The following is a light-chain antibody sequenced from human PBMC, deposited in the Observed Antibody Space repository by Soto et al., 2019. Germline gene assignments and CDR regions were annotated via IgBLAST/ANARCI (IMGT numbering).Light chain of an antibody. J-gene: IGLJ2*01. Sequence: QSALAQPASVSGSPGQSITISCAGTNRDVGGYNYVSWYQQYPGKAPKLIIYEVTYRPSGVSNRFSGSKSGNTASLTISGLQAEDEADYYCSSYSSSSALDVIVGGGTKVTV. CDR1: NRDVGGYNY. V-gene: IGLV2-14*01. CDR2: EVT. CDR3: SSYSSSSALDVI.